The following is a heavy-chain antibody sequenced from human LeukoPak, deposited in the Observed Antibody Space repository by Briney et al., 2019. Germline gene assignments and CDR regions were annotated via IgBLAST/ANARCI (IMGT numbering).Heavy chain of an antibody. D-gene: IGHD2-2*01. J-gene: IGHJ5*02. Sequence: ASVKVSCKASGYTFTSYGISWVRQAPGQGLEWMGWISAYNGNTNYVQKLQGRVTMTTDTSTSTAYMELRSLRSDDTAVYYCARDIVVVPAAEMNWFDPWGQGTLVTVSS. CDR1: GYTFTSYG. CDR3: ARDIVVVPAAEMNWFDP. CDR2: ISAYNGNT. V-gene: IGHV1-18*01.